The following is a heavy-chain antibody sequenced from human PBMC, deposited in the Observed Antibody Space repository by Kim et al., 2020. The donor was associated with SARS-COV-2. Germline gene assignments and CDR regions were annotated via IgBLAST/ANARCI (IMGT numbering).Heavy chain of an antibody. J-gene: IGHJ6*02. CDR1: GYTFTGYY. CDR2: INPNSGGT. D-gene: IGHD3-3*01. V-gene: IGHV1-2*06. CDR3: ARDRGYDFWSPSYYYGMDV. Sequence: ASVKVSCKASGYTFTGYYMHWVRQAPGQGLEWMGRINPNSGGTNYAQKFQGRVTMTRDTSISTAYMELSRLRSDDTAVYYCARDRGYDFWSPSYYYGMDVWGQGTTVTVSS.